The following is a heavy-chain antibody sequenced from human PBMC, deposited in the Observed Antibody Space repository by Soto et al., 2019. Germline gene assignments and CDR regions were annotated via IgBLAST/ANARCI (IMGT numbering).Heavy chain of an antibody. V-gene: IGHV4-34*01. CDR2: INHSGST. J-gene: IGHJ4*02. CDR3: ARGISMIVEVQRDAPDKYYFDS. D-gene: IGHD3-22*01. Sequence: SETLSLTCAVYGGSFSVHYWSWIRHPPGEGLEWSGEINHSGSTNSNPSLKSRVNISVDTSKNQFSLKLSSVTAADTAVYYCARGISMIVEVQRDAPDKYYFDSWGQGTLVTVS. CDR1: GGSFSVHY.